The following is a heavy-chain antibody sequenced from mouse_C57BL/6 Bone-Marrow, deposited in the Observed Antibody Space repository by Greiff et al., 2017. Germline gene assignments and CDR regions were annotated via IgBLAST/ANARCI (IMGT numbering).Heavy chain of an antibody. CDR1: GFTFSDYY. V-gene: IGHV5-16*01. Sequence: EVMLVESEGGLVQPGSSMKLSCTASGFTFSDYYMAWVRQVPEKGLEWVANINYDGSSTYYLDSLKSRFIISRDNAKNILYLQMSSLKSEDTATYYCARDVTTGGLDYWGQGNTLTVSS. D-gene: IGHD1-1*01. CDR2: INYDGSST. J-gene: IGHJ2*01. CDR3: ARDVTTGGLDY.